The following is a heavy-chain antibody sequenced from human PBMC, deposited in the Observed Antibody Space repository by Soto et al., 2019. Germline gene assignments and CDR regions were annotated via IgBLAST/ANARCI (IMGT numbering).Heavy chain of an antibody. CDR1: GGTFSSYA. J-gene: IGHJ4*02. Sequence: VQLVQSGAEVKKPGSSVKVSCKASGGTFSSYAISWVRQAPGKGLEWVSAISGSGGSTYYADSVKGRFTISRDNSKNTLYLQMNSLRAEDTAVYYCAIGMVADIDYWGQGTLVTVSS. CDR2: ISGSGGST. D-gene: IGHD1-26*01. CDR3: AIGMVADIDY. V-gene: IGHV3-23*04.